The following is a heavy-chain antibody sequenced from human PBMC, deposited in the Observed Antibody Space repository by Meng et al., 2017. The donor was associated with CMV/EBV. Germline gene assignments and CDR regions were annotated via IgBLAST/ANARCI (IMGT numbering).Heavy chain of an antibody. V-gene: IGHV4-34*01. D-gene: IGHD3-10*01. J-gene: IGHJ4*02. CDR3: ARESMVRGED. Sequence: VHTQPAVAALLKPFDVPSLPFGVYGGSFSVYYWSSVRQPPGKGLEWIGEINHSGSTNYNPSLKSRVTISVDTSKNQFSLKLSSVTAADTAVYYCARESMVRGEDWGQGTLVTVSS. CDR2: INHSGST. CDR1: GGSFSVYY.